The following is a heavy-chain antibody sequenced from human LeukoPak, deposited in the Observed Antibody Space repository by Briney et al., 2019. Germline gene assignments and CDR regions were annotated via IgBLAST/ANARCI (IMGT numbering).Heavy chain of an antibody. J-gene: IGHJ4*02. CDR2: VYYSGST. Sequence: WETLSLTCTVSGGSISSSTYYWGWIRQPPGEGLEWIGSVYYSGSTNYNPSLKSRVTISVDTSKNQFSLNLSSVTAADTAVYYCATSTLRFATNFDYWGQGTLVTVSS. V-gene: IGHV4-39*07. D-gene: IGHD1-1*01. CDR1: GGSISSSTYY. CDR3: ATSTLRFATNFDY.